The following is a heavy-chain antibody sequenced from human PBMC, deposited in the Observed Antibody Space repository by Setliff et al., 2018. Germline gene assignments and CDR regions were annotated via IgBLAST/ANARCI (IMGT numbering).Heavy chain of an antibody. Sequence: PSETLSLTCTVSGGSITNYYWSWIRQPPGKGLEYIGYIYYTGSTNSNPSLKSRVTISVDTSKNQFSLKLSSVTAADTAVYYCARHHAQYYSDSSGYFYEDWYFDLWGRGTQVTVSS. CDR2: IYYTGST. D-gene: IGHD3-22*01. J-gene: IGHJ2*01. V-gene: IGHV4-59*08. CDR1: GGSITNYY. CDR3: ARHHAQYYSDSSGYFYEDWYFDL.